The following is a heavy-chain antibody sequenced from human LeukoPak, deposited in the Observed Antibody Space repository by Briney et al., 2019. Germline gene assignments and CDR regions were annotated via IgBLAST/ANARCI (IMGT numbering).Heavy chain of an antibody. CDR3: AKGRANYYYYGMDV. J-gene: IGHJ6*02. V-gene: IGHV3-9*01. CDR1: GFTFDDYA. CDR2: IRWNSGSI. Sequence: PGRSLRLSCAASGFTFDDYAMHWVRQAPGKGLEWVSGIRWNSGSIGYADSVKGRFTISRDNAKNSLYLQMNSLRAEDTALYYCAKGRANYYYYGMDVWGQGTTVTVSS.